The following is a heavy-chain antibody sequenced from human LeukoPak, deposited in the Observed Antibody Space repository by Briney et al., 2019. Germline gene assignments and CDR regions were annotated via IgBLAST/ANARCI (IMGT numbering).Heavy chain of an antibody. CDR2: ISWNSGSI. Sequence: PGGSLRLSCAASGFTFDDYAMHWVRQAPGKSLEWVSGISWNSGSIGYADSVKGRFTISRDNAKNSLYLQMNSLRAEDTALYYCAKGANTAGCFDYWGQGTLVTVSS. J-gene: IGHJ4*02. V-gene: IGHV3-9*01. CDR3: AKGANTAGCFDY. CDR1: GFTFDDYA. D-gene: IGHD6-13*01.